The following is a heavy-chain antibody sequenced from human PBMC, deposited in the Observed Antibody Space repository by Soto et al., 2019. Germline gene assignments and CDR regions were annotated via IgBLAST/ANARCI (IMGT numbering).Heavy chain of an antibody. D-gene: IGHD5-12*01. V-gene: IGHV3-48*01. J-gene: IGHJ3*02. CDR1: GFTFSSYS. CDR2: ISSSSSTI. CDR3: AKGVRGWLRYDAFDI. Sequence: GGSLRLSCAASGFTFSSYSMNWVRQAPGKGLEWVSYISSSSSTIYYADSVKGRFTISRDNSKNTLYLQMNSLRAGDTAVYYCAKGVRGWLRYDAFDIWGQGTMVTVSS.